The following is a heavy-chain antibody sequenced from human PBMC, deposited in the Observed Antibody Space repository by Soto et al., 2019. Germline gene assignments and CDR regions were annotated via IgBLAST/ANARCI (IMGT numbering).Heavy chain of an antibody. CDR2: IKSKTDGGTT. D-gene: IGHD4-17*01. CDR1: GFTFSNAW. Sequence: EVQLVESGGGLVKPGGSLRLSCAASGFTFSNAWMSWVRQAPGKGLEWVGRIKSKTDGGTTDYAAPVKGRFTISRDDSHNTLSLQMNSLKTEDTAVYYCTTERGTVTTSTFDYWGQGTLVTVSS. J-gene: IGHJ4*02. CDR3: TTERGTVTTSTFDY. V-gene: IGHV3-15*01.